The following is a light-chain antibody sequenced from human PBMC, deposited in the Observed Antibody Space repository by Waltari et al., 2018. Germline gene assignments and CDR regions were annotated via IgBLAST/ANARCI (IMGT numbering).Light chain of an antibody. CDR1: RRDVGGYNY. CDR3: CSYAGSYSVV. J-gene: IGLJ2*01. V-gene: IGLV2-11*01. Sequence: QSALTQPRSVSGSPGQSVTISCTGTRRDVGGYNYVSWYQQHPGKAPKLMIYDVSKRPSGVPDRFSGSKSGNTASLTISGLQAEDEADYYCCSYAGSYSVVFGGGTKLTVL. CDR2: DVS.